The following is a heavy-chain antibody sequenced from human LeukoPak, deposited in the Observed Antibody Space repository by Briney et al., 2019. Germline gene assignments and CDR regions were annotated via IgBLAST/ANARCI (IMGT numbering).Heavy chain of an antibody. CDR1: GFTFSSYA. J-gene: IGHJ3*02. CDR3: AKQIVVVVPAAMYAPTFDI. CDR2: ISGSGGST. Sequence: GGSLRLSCAASGFTFSSYAMSWVRQAPGKGLEWVSAISGSGGSTYYADSVKGRFTISRDNSKNTLYLQMNSLRAEDTAVYYCAKQIVVVVPAAMYAPTFDIWGQGTMVTVSS. V-gene: IGHV3-23*01. D-gene: IGHD2-2*01.